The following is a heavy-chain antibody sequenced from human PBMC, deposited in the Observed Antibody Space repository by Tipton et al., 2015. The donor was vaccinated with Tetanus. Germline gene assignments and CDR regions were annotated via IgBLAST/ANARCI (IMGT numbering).Heavy chain of an antibody. Sequence: LRLSCAASGFMFSNYAMTWVRQAPGKGLEWVSTFSVAASTAYYTDSVKGRFSISRDIFKNTLFLQMNSLRADDTAVYYCAKGSGGSKRDALDIWGQGTLVTVS. J-gene: IGHJ3*02. CDR1: GFMFSNYA. CDR3: AKGSGGSKRDALDI. D-gene: IGHD1-26*01. V-gene: IGHV3-23*01. CDR2: FSVAASTA.